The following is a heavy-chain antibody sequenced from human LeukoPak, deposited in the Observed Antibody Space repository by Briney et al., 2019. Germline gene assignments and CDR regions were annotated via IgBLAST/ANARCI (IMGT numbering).Heavy chain of an antibody. Sequence: GGSLRLSCAASGFTFSSYSMTWVRQAPGKGLEWVSSISSSSSYIYYADSVKGRFTISRDNAKNSLYLQMNSLRAEDTAVYYCAAEAVVVPAAISGNWFDPWGQGTLVTVSS. CDR2: ISSSSSYI. J-gene: IGHJ5*02. V-gene: IGHV3-21*01. CDR3: AAEAVVVPAAISGNWFDP. CDR1: GFTFSSYS. D-gene: IGHD2-2*02.